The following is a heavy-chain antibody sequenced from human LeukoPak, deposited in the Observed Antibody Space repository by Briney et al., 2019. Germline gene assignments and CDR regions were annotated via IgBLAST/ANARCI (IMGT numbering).Heavy chain of an antibody. Sequence: EESLKISCKGSGYSSTSYWIGCVRQMPGKGLEWMGIIYPGDSDTRYSPSFQGQVTISPDKSISTAYLQWSSLKASDTAMYYCARTVYYDSSGYYYYWGQGTLVTVSS. CDR1: GYSSTSYW. D-gene: IGHD3-22*01. CDR3: ARTVYYDSSGYYYY. J-gene: IGHJ4*02. V-gene: IGHV5-51*01. CDR2: IYPGDSDT.